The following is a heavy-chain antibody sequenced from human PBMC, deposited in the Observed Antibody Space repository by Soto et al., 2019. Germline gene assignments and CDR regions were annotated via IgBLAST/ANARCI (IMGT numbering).Heavy chain of an antibody. D-gene: IGHD5-12*01. J-gene: IGHJ5*02. CDR2: IYYSGST. CDR1: GGSISSGGYY. Sequence: SETLSLTCTVSGGSISSGGYYWSWIRQHPGKGLEWIGYIYYSGSTYYNPSLKSRVTISVDTSKNQFSLKLSSVTAADTAVYYCARKWLRFVYWLDPWGQGTLVTVSS. CDR3: ARKWLRFVYWLDP. V-gene: IGHV4-31*03.